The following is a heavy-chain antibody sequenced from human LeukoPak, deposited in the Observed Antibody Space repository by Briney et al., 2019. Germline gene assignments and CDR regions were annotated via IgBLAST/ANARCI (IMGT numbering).Heavy chain of an antibody. D-gene: IGHD4-11*01. CDR2: IFYSGIT. V-gene: IGHV4-59*12. CDR1: GDSITSYF. Sequence: SETLSLTCTVSGDSITSYFWSWIRQPPGKGLEWVGYIFYSGITNYNPSLKSRVTISVDTSKNQFSLKVSSVTAADSAVYYCARWPRERNRITVTNYYYYMDVWGRGTTVTVSS. CDR3: ARWPRERNRITVTNYYYYMDV. J-gene: IGHJ6*03.